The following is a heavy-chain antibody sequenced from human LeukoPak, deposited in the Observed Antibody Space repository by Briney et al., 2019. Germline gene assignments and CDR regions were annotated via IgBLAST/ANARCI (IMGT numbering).Heavy chain of an antibody. CDR2: ISSSGST. CDR1: GDSISSGDYY. Sequence: SETLSLTCTVSGDSISSGDYYWSWIRQPAGKGLEWIGRISSSGSTNYNPSLKSRVTISVDTSKNQFSLTLSSVTAADTAVYYCARSDGYGLVGIWGQGTMVTVSS. J-gene: IGHJ3*02. V-gene: IGHV4-61*02. D-gene: IGHD5-18*01. CDR3: ARSDGYGLVGI.